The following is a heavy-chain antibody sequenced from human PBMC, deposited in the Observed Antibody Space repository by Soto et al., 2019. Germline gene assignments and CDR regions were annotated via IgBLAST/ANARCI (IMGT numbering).Heavy chain of an antibody. CDR1: GFTFSSYS. CDR3: AKARYSSAPPDYFFYGMDV. D-gene: IGHD6-25*01. J-gene: IGHJ6*02. CDR2: ISSSSTSI. V-gene: IGHV3-48*02. Sequence: GGSLRLSCAASGFTFSSYSMIWVRQAPGKGLEWLSYISSSSTSIYYADSLKGRFTISRDNAKNSLFLQMDGLRDEDTAVYYCAKARYSSAPPDYFFYGMDVWGQGTTVTVSS.